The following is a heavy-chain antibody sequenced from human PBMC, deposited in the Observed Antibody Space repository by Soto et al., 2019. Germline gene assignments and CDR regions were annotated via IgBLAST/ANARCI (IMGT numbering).Heavy chain of an antibody. J-gene: IGHJ4*02. CDR2: INYSWRYM. CDR1: GFSFSSSD. Sequence: NLGGSLRLSCATSGFSFSSSDMTWVRQAPGKGLEYVSSINYSWRYMFYAGSLRGRFTVSRDNAKNSLYLQMNSMRAEDTAVYYCARKSSSDSTGYDYFDYRGQVTLIIVSS. D-gene: IGHD3-22*01. CDR3: ARKSSSDSTGYDYFDY. V-gene: IGHV3-21*06.